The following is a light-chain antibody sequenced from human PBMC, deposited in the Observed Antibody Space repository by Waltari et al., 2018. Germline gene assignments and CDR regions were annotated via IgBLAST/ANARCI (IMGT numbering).Light chain of an antibody. CDR1: RGHSTNI. CDR2: VNSDGSH. Sequence: QLVLTQSPSASASLGASVKLTCTLDRGHSTNIVAWLQQHPEKGPRYLMKVNSDGSHTKGADIPDRFSGSSSGAERYLTISSVQSEDEADYYCETGGHGTWVFGGGTKLTVL. V-gene: IGLV4-69*02. CDR3: ETGGHGTWV. J-gene: IGLJ3*02.